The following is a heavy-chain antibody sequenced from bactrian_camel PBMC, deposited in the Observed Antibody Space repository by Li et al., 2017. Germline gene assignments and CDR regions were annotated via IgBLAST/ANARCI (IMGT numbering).Heavy chain of an antibody. CDR1: GDTDSNYC. Sequence: HVQLVESGGDSVQAGGSLRLSCAISGDTDSNYCMAWVRQAPGKEREGVAAIATAIGATFVADSVKGRFTVSQDNAKNTLYLQMNSLKPEDTAMYYCAESMACDMKWLSRWGQGTQVTVS. D-gene: IGHD3*01. CDR2: IATAIGAT. J-gene: IGHJ4*01. V-gene: IGHV3S1*01. CDR3: AESMACDMKWLSR.